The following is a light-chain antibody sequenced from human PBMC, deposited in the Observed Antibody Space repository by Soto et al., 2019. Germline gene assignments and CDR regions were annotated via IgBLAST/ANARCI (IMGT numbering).Light chain of an antibody. CDR1: QSISSL. J-gene: IGKJ2*01. CDR3: QEYNTFSYT. V-gene: IGKV1-5*01. Sequence: DIQMTQSPSSLSASVGDRVTITCLASQSISSLLAWYQQKPGKAPRLLIYDTSNLESGVPSRFSGSGSGTEFTLTISSLQPDDFATYYCQEYNTFSYTFGQGTRLQI. CDR2: DTS.